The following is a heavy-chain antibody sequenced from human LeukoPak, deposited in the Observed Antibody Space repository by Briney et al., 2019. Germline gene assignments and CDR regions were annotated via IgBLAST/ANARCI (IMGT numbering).Heavy chain of an antibody. J-gene: IGHJ3*02. CDR1: GFTFSSYS. D-gene: IGHD2-15*01. CDR2: ISSRSSTI. CDR3: ARDQGAYCSGGSCTAFDI. Sequence: PGGSLRLSCAASGFTFSSYSMDWVRQAPGKGLEWVSYISSRSSTIYYADSVKGRFTISRDNAKNSLYLQMNSLRAGDTAVYYCARDQGAYCSGGSCTAFDIWGQGAMVTVSS. V-gene: IGHV3-48*01.